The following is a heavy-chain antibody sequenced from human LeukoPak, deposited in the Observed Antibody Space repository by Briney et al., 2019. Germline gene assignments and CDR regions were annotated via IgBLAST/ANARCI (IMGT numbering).Heavy chain of an antibody. J-gene: IGHJ4*02. V-gene: IGHV4-34*01. CDR1: GGSFSGYY. D-gene: IGHD6-13*01. CDR2: INHSGST. CDR3: AGGQTVYSSSWGGPDY. Sequence: SETLSLTCAVYGGSFSGYYWSWIRQPPGKGLERIGEINHSGSTNYNPSLKSRVTISVDTSKNQFSLKLSSVTAADTAVYYCAGGQTVYSSSWGGPDYWGQGTLVTVSS.